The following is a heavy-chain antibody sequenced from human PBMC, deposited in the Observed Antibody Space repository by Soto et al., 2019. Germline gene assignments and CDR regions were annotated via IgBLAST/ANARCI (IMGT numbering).Heavy chain of an antibody. CDR3: ARESEDSTSNFDN. CDR2: ISSTTNYI. V-gene: IGHV3-21*01. D-gene: IGHD5-18*01. CDR1: GFTFTRYS. J-gene: IGHJ4*02. Sequence: EVQLVESGGGLVKPGGSLRLSCAASGFTFTRYSMNWVRQAPGKGLEWVSSISSTTNYIYYGDSMKGRFTITRDNAKKSLYLEMNRLRAEGTAVHYCARESEDSTSNFDNWGQGTLVYVS.